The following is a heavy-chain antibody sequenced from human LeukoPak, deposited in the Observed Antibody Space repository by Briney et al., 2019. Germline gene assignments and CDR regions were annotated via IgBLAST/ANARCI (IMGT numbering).Heavy chain of an antibody. V-gene: IGHV1-18*01. Sequence: ASVKVSCKASGYTFTSYGISWVRQAPGQGLEWMGWISAYNGNTNYAQKLQSRVTMTTDTSTSTAYMELRSLRSDDTAVYYCARRFDSSGHPVFYYYMDVWGKGTTVTVSS. D-gene: IGHD3-22*01. CDR1: GYTFTSYG. CDR3: ARRFDSSGHPVFYYYMDV. J-gene: IGHJ6*03. CDR2: ISAYNGNT.